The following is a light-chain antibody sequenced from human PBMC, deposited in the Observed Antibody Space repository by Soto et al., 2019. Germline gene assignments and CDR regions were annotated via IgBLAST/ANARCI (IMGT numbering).Light chain of an antibody. CDR1: QSISSW. CDR3: QQYSSYPET. V-gene: IGKV1-5*03. CDR2: EAS. Sequence: DIPMTQSPSTLSASVGDRVTITCRASQSISSWLAWYQQKPGKAPNLLIYEASRLESAVPSRFSGSASGTEFTLTINSLQPDDSATYYCQQYSSYPETFGQGTKVEIK. J-gene: IGKJ1*01.